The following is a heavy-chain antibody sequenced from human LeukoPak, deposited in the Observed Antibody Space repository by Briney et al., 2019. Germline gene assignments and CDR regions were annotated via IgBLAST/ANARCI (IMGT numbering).Heavy chain of an antibody. Sequence: GGALRLSCAASGFTYDDYAMRWLRPAPGKGLGCVSVISWNSCSIGYADSVKGRFTISRDNAKNSLYLQMNSLRDEDTALYYCAKDIASGSRLYYFDYWRRGTLVTVSS. V-gene: IGHV3-9*01. D-gene: IGHD1-26*01. CDR2: ISWNSCSI. J-gene: IGHJ4*02. CDR3: AKDIASGSRLYYFDY. CDR1: GFTYDDYA.